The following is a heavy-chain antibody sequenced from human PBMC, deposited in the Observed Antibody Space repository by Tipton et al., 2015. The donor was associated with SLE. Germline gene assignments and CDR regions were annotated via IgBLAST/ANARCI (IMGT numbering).Heavy chain of an antibody. Sequence: TLSLTCTVPGGSISSSSSYWVWIRQPPGKGLEWIGSIYYSGSTYYNPSLKSRVTISVDTSKNQFSLKLSSVTAADTAVYYCARRGRYSSGWYYFDYWGQGTLVTVSS. CDR3: ARRGRYSSGWYYFDY. CDR2: IYYSGST. J-gene: IGHJ4*02. V-gene: IGHV4-39*01. CDR1: GGSISSSSSY. D-gene: IGHD6-19*01.